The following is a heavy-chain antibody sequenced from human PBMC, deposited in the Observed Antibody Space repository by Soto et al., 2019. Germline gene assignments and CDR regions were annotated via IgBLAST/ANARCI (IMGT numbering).Heavy chain of an antibody. CDR1: GFTVSSNY. CDR2: IYSDGTT. Sequence: EVQLVESGGGLIQPGGSLRLSCAASGFTVSSNYMSWVRQAPGKGLEWVSVIYSDGTTYYADSVKGRFTISRDNSKNMLYLQMNSLRAEDTAVYYCARDRSGSSGYYGMDVWDQGTTVTVSS. D-gene: IGHD3-10*01. V-gene: IGHV3-53*01. CDR3: ARDRSGSSGYYGMDV. J-gene: IGHJ6*02.